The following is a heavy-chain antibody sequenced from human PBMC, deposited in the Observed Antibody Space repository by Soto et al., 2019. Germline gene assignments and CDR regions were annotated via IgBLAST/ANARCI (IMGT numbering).Heavy chain of an antibody. J-gene: IGHJ5*02. CDR3: ARGPLTYDSSGYYYFNWFDP. Sequence: PSETLSLTCTVSGGSISSYYWSWIRQPPGKGLEWIGEINHSGSTNYNPSLKSRVTISVDTSKNQFSLKLSSVTAADTAVYYCARGPLTYDSSGYYYFNWFDPWGQGTLVTVSS. V-gene: IGHV4-34*01. CDR2: INHSGST. CDR1: GGSISSYY. D-gene: IGHD3-22*01.